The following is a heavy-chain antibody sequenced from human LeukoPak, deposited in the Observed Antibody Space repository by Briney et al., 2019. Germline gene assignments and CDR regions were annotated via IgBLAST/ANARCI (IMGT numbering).Heavy chain of an antibody. V-gene: IGHV3-7*01. D-gene: IGHD3-10*01. CDR3: VKVAKYYYGSETYYFFEH. CDR2: INQDGTEK. J-gene: IGHJ4*02. CDR1: GFTFTSYC. Sequence: GGSLRLSCAASGFTFTSYCMSWVRQLPGKGLEWVANINQDGTEKYYVDSVKGRFTISRDNAKNSLDLQTNSLRVEDTGIYYCVKVAKYYYGSETYYFFEHWGQGTPVTASS.